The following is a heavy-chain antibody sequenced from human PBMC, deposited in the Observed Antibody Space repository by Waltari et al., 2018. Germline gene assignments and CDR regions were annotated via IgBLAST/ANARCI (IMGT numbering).Heavy chain of an antibody. CDR1: GFTFSGDG. Sequence: VELLESGGGLVQPGGSLRLSCAASGFTFSGDGLYWVRQGPGKGLEWVSAIGIRDNTCYADSVKGRFTISRDNSRNTVYLQMNSLRNEDTAVYYCAKNMGTAADYWGQGTLVTVSS. CDR2: IGIRDNT. J-gene: IGHJ4*02. CDR3: AKNMGTAADY. V-gene: IGHV3-23*01. D-gene: IGHD1-7*01.